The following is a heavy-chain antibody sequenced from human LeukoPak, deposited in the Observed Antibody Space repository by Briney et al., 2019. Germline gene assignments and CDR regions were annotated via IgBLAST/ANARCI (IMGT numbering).Heavy chain of an antibody. V-gene: IGHV3-23*01. CDR2: ISDRGSRT. CDR1: GITLSNYG. CDR3: AKRGVVIRVILVGFHKEAYYFDS. J-gene: IGHJ4*02. D-gene: IGHD3-22*01. Sequence: GGSLRLSCAVSGITLSNYGMNWVRQAPGKGLEWVAGISDRGSRTNYADSVKGRFTISTDHPKNTLYLQMNSLRAEDTAVYFCAKRGVVIRVILVGFHKEAYYFDSWGQGALVTVSS.